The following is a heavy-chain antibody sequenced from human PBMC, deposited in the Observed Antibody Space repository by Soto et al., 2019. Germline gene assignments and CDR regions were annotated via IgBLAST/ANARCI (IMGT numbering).Heavy chain of an antibody. Sequence: GSLRLSCAASGFTFTNAWMSWVRQAPGKGLEWVGRIKSKTDGGTTDYAAPVKGRFTISRDDSKNTLYLQMNSLKTEDTAVYYCTTARGTYGAEYFQHWGQGTLVTVSS. CDR1: GFTFTNAW. D-gene: IGHD4-17*01. V-gene: IGHV3-15*01. CDR3: TTARGTYGAEYFQH. J-gene: IGHJ1*01. CDR2: IKSKTDGGTT.